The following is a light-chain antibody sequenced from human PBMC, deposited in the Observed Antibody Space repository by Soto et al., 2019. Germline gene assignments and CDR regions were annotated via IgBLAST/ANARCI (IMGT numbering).Light chain of an antibody. Sequence: AIRMTQSPSSLSASTGYRVTITCRASQGISSYLAWYQQKPGKAPKLLIYAASTLQSGVPSRFSGSGSGTDFTLTISCLQSEDFATYYCQQYYSYPLTFGPGTKVDIK. CDR1: QGISSY. CDR2: AAS. CDR3: QQYYSYPLT. V-gene: IGKV1-8*01. J-gene: IGKJ3*01.